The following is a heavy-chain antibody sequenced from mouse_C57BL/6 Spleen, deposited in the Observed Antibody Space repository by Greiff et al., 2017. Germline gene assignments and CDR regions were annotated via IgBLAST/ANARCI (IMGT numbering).Heavy chain of an antibody. J-gene: IGHJ3*01. Sequence: QVQLQQSGPGLVQPSQSLSITCTVSGFSLTSYGVHWVRQSPGKGLEWLGVIWSGGSTDYNAAFISRLSISKDNSKSQVFFKRNSLQADDTAIYYCARTMVTTRVFAYWGQGTLVTVSA. D-gene: IGHD2-2*01. CDR1: GFSLTSYG. V-gene: IGHV2-2*01. CDR2: IWSGGST. CDR3: ARTMVTTRVFAY.